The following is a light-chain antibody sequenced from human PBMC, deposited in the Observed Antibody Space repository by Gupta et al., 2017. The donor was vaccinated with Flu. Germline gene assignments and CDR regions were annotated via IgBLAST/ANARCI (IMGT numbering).Light chain of an antibody. CDR1: QTVRSSF. V-gene: IGKV3-20*01. CDR2: GAS. J-gene: IGKJ2*01. Sequence: ETVLTQSPGTLSLSPGERATLSCRASQTVRSSFLAWYQQRRGQAPRLLIYGASRRAAGIPDRFSGSRSATDFTLTIIRLVPEDFAVYCCCLDGNSPYTFGQGSRVEI. CDR3: CLDGNSPYT.